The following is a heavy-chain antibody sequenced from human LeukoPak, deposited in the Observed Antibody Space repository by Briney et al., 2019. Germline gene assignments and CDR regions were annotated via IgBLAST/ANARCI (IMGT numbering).Heavy chain of an antibody. Sequence: GGSLRLSCEASGITFSSYSMNWVRQAPGKGLEWVSYISGSSSTIYYADSVKGRFTISRDNSKNTLYLQMNSLRTEDTAVYYCVRLTAAGRRTDFDYWGQGTLVTVSS. CDR2: ISGSSSTI. V-gene: IGHV3-48*01. J-gene: IGHJ4*02. D-gene: IGHD6-13*01. CDR1: GITFSSYS. CDR3: VRLTAAGRRTDFDY.